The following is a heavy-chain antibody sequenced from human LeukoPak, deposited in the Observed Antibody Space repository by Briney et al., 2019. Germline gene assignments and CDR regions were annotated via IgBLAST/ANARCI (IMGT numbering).Heavy chain of an antibody. Sequence: PGGSLRLSCAASGFTFSSYAMSWVRQAPGKGLEWVANIKQDGSEKYYVDSVKGRFTISRDNAKNSLYLQMNSLRAEDTAVYYCAKAPVTSCRGAFCYPFDYWGQGTLVTVSS. CDR2: IKQDGSEK. CDR1: GFTFSSYA. D-gene: IGHD2-15*01. V-gene: IGHV3-7*03. J-gene: IGHJ4*02. CDR3: AKAPVTSCRGAFCYPFDY.